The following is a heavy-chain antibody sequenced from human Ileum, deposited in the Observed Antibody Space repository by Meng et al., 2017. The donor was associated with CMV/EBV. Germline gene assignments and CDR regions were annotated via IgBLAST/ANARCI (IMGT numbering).Heavy chain of an antibody. V-gene: IGHV3-11*05. CDR2: ISQTSTYI. Sequence: QLVESGGDLVKPGGSLSISCAASGFTFSDYYMTWIRQAPGKAPEWLSYISQTSTYINYADSVKGRFTISRDNAKNSVYLQMNSLEPEDTAVYYCSRDPRTLDYWGQGTLVTVSS. CDR3: SRDPRTLDY. CDR1: GFTFSDYY. J-gene: IGHJ4*02.